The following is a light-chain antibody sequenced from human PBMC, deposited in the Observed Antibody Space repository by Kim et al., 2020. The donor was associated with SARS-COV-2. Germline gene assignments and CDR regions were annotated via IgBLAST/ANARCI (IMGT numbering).Light chain of an antibody. V-gene: IGLV1-51*01. CDR3: GTWDDRLDAGV. CDR1: TSNIRNNL. CDR2: KDN. J-gene: IGLJ3*02. Sequence: GQRVTIARSGGTSNIRNNLVSWYQHLPGTAPKVLIYKDNKRPSGVPGRFSASKSGTSATLAITGLQTGDEGDYYCGTWDDRLDAGVFGGGTTLTVL.